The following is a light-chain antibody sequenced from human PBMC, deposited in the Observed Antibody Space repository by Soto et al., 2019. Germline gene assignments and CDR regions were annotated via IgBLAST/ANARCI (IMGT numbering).Light chain of an antibody. Sequence: EIVMTQSPATLSVSPGERVTLSCRASQSVTNNLAWYQQKPGQAPRLLVYDASTRATGIPARFSGSGSGTDFTLTISSLQSEDYAVYYCQQYINWPPYTFVQGTKVEIK. V-gene: IGKV3-15*01. J-gene: IGKJ2*01. CDR3: QQYINWPPYT. CDR2: DAS. CDR1: QSVTNN.